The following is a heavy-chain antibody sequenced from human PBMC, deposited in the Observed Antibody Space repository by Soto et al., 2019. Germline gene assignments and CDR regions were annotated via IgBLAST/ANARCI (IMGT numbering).Heavy chain of an antibody. D-gene: IGHD3-16*02. J-gene: IGHJ4*02. CDR2: INSNSGKT. CDR1: GYTFTNYG. CDR3: ARARGLMITFGGVIVGY. V-gene: IGHV1-8*02. Sequence: GASVKVSCKASGYTFTNYGITWVRQAPGQGLEWMGWINSNSGKTNYAQKFQGRVTMTRNTSISTAYMELSSLRSEDTAVYYCARARGLMITFGGVIVGYWGQGTLVTVSS.